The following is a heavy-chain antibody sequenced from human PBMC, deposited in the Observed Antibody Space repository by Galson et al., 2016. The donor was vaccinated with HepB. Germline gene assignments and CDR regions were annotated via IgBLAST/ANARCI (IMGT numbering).Heavy chain of an antibody. Sequence: TLSLTCTVSGGFISTGNYYWTWIRQHPEKGLEWIGNIFYSGRTDYNPSLKSRVTISVDTSKNHFSLTLNSVPAADTAVYYCTTDLQVRDVWSGYSNSPVVRYLDHWGQGTLVTVSS. V-gene: IGHV4-31*03. CDR2: IFYSGRT. CDR1: GGFISTGNYY. CDR3: TTDLQVRDVWSGYSNSPVVRYLDH. D-gene: IGHD3-3*01. J-gene: IGHJ4*02.